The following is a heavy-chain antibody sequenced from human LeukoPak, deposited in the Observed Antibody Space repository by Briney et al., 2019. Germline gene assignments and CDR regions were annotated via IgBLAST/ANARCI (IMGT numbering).Heavy chain of an antibody. CDR3: ARTDSSGYYYPVYYFDY. Sequence: SETLSLTCTVSGGSVSSGSYYWTRIRQPPGKGLEWIGYISYSGSTNFNPSLKSRVTISVDTSKNQFSLNLSSVTAADTAVYYCARTDSSGYYYPVYYFDYWGQGTLVTVSS. CDR2: ISYSGST. D-gene: IGHD3-22*01. CDR1: GGSVSSGSYY. V-gene: IGHV4-61*01. J-gene: IGHJ4*02.